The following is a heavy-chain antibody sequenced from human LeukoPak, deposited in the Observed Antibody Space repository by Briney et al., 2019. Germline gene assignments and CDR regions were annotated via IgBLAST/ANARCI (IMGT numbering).Heavy chain of an antibody. D-gene: IGHD3-10*01. J-gene: IGHJ4*02. CDR2: IYPYTGAT. CDR3: ARDGPAQMVDFDY. CDR1: GYTFSGTGWY. Sequence: ASVTVSCKASGYTFSGTGWYLYWPRQAPGPGLECLRWIYPYTGATHYAQKFQGRVAMTRDTSISTAYMELSRLRPDDTAVYYCARDGPAQMVDFDYWGQGTLVTVSS. V-gene: IGHV1-2*02.